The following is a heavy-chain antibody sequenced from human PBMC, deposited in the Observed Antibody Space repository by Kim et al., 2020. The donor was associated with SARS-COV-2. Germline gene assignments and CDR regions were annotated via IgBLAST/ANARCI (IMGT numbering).Heavy chain of an antibody. Sequence: GGSLRLSCAASGFTFSIYAMHWVRQAPGKGLEWVALISYDGGNKYYADSVKGRFTISRDNSKNTLYLQMNSLRAEDTAVYYCARDRGIRYFDWSPGYGMDVWGQGTTVTVS. CDR1: GFTFSIYA. CDR3: ARDRGIRYFDWSPGYGMDV. J-gene: IGHJ6*02. D-gene: IGHD3-9*01. CDR2: ISYDGGNK. V-gene: IGHV3-33*05.